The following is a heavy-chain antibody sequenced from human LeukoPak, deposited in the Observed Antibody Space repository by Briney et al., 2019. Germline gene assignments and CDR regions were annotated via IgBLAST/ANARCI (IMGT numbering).Heavy chain of an antibody. Sequence: PGGSLRLSCTASGFTFSDHYMDWVRQAPGKGLEWVGRTRNKANSYTTEYAASVKGRFTISRDDSKNSLYLQMNSLKTEDTAVYYCASSGYSHDAFDIWGQGTMVTASS. CDR2: TRNKANSYTT. V-gene: IGHV3-72*01. CDR3: ASSGYSHDAFDI. J-gene: IGHJ3*02. CDR1: GFTFSDHY. D-gene: IGHD3-3*01.